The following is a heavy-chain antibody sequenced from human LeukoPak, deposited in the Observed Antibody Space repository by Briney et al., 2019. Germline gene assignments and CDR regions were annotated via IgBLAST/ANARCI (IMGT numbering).Heavy chain of an antibody. D-gene: IGHD2-2*01. CDR3: ARDDQAFYYMDV. Sequence: ASVTVSCKASGYTFNSYGISWVRQAPGQGLEWLGWISAFSGHTNFAQKFQGRLTMTTDTSTRTAYMELRSLRSDDTAVYYCARDDQAFYYMDVWGKGTTVTVSS. CDR1: GYTFNSYG. CDR2: ISAFSGHT. V-gene: IGHV1-18*01. J-gene: IGHJ6*03.